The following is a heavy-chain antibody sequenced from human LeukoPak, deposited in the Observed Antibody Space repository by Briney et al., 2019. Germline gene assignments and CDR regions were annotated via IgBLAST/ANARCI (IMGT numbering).Heavy chain of an antibody. D-gene: IGHD3-16*02. CDR1: GYTFTGYY. CDR3: ARSARVSSKIGEH. J-gene: IGHJ1*01. V-gene: IGHV1-2*02. Sequence: GASVKVSCKASGYTFTGYYMHWVRQAPGQGLEWMGWINPNSGGTNYAQKFQGRVTMTRDTSISTAYMELSRLRSDDTAAYYCARSARVSSKIGEHWGQGTLVTVSS. CDR2: INPNSGGT.